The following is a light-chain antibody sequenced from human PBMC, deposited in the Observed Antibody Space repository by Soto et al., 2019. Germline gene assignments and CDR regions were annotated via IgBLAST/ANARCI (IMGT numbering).Light chain of an antibody. CDR2: EVS. J-gene: IGLJ1*01. Sequence: VLTQPASVSGSPGQTITISCTGTTNDVGGYNYVSWYQQHPGKAPKLLIFEVSSRPSGVSNRFSGSKSGNTASLTISALQAEDEADYFCNSYTSSTSRPYVFGTGTKVTVL. V-gene: IGLV2-14*01. CDR1: TNDVGGYNY. CDR3: NSYTSSTSRPYV.